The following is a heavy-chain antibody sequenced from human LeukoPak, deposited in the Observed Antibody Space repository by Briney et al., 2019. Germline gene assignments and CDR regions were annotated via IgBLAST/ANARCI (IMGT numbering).Heavy chain of an antibody. V-gene: IGHV2-5*01. CDR3: AHRAQYYYDSSGYEY. D-gene: IGHD3-22*01. CDR2: IYWNDDK. CDR1: GFSLSTSGVG. J-gene: IGHJ4*02. Sequence: SGPTLVKPTRPLTLTCTFSGFSLSTSGVGVGWIRQPPEKALEWLALIYWNDDKRYNPSLKSRLTITQDTSKNQVVLTMTNMDPVDTATYYCAHRAQYYYDSSGYEYWGQGTLVTVSS.